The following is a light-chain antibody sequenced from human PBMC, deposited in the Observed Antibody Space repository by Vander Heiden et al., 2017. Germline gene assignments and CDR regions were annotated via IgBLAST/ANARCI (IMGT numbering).Light chain of an antibody. CDR3: QSAASSGTYDV. J-gene: IGLJ3*02. CDR2: KDN. Sequence: SYELTQPPSVSVSPGQTARITCSGNAFPKNYGYWYQLKPGQAPVVVIYKDNERPSRIPGRFSGSSSGTTVTLTISGVQAEDEADYYCQSAASSGTYDVFGGGTKLTVL. V-gene: IGLV3-25*03. CDR1: AFPKNY.